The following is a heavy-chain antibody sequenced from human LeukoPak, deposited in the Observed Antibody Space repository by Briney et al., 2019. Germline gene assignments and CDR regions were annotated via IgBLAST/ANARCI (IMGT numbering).Heavy chain of an antibody. Sequence: SETLSLTCAVYGGSFSGYYWSWIRQPPGKGLEWIGEINHSGSTNYNPSLKSQVTISVDTSKNQFSLKLSSVTAADTAVYYCATRSHYDILTAYQYQNNWFDPWGQGTLVTVSS. CDR3: ATRSHYDILTAYQYQNNWFDP. D-gene: IGHD3-9*01. CDR1: GGSFSGYY. CDR2: INHSGST. V-gene: IGHV4-34*01. J-gene: IGHJ5*02.